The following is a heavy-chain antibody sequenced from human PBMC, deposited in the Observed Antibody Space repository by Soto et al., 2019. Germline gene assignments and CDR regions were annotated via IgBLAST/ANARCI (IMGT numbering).Heavy chain of an antibody. CDR3: GRGGGPYVWFNEF. CDR2: ILPVFGTT. D-gene: IGHD3-16*01. CDR1: GGLFSSFA. Sequence: QEQLVQSGPEVKKPGSSVKVSCKDSGGLFSSFAISWVRQAPGQGLEWLGGILPVFGTTNYAEKFQGRVTITADESTNTAYMELSSLRSGETAMYYCGRGGGPYVWFNEFWGQGTLVTVTS. J-gene: IGHJ4*02. V-gene: IGHV1-69*01.